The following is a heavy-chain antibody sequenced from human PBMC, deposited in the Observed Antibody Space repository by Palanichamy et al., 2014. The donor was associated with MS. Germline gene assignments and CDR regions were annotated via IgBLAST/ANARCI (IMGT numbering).Heavy chain of an antibody. CDR1: GFTFSSYG. J-gene: IGHJ6*02. Sequence: GGGVVQPGRSLRLSCAASGFTFSSYGMHWVRQAPGKGLEWVAVISYEWKYKYYADSVKGRFTISRDNSKNTLYLQMNSLRAEDTAVYYCAKDAGYCSSTSCDPVRGRGLYYYYGMDVWGQGTTVTVSS. CDR2: ISYEWKYK. D-gene: IGHD2-2*01. CDR3: AKDAGYCSSTSCDPVRGRGLYYYYGMDV. V-gene: IGHV3-30*18.